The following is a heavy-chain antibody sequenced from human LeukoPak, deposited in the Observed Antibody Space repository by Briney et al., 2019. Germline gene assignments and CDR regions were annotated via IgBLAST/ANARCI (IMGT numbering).Heavy chain of an antibody. CDR1: GFTFSSYT. Sequence: GGSLRLSCAASGFTFSSYTINWVRQPPGKGLEWVSSISSSSNYIYYADSVKGRFTISRDNAKNSLYLQMNSLRAEDTAVYYCARGLTYYYDSSGFAYWGKGTLVTVSS. CDR2: ISSSSNYI. V-gene: IGHV3-21*01. D-gene: IGHD3-22*01. J-gene: IGHJ4*02. CDR3: ARGLTYYYDSSGFAY.